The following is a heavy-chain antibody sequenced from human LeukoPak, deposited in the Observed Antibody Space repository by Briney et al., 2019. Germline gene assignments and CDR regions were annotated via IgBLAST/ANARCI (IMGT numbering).Heavy chain of an antibody. CDR1: GFTFSSYE. CDR3: AKGSRIAAAGNWFDP. V-gene: IGHV3-48*03. J-gene: IGHJ5*02. Sequence: QPGGSLRLSCAASGFTFSSYEMHWVRQAPGKGLEWVSYISSSDSTIYYADSVKGRFTISRDNAKNSLYLQMNSLRAEDTAVYYCAKGSRIAAAGNWFDPWGQGTLVTVSS. CDR2: ISSSDSTI. D-gene: IGHD6-13*01.